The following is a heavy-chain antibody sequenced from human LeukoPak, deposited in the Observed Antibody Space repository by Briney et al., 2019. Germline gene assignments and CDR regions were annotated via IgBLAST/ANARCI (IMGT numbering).Heavy chain of an antibody. CDR3: ATHSGWRFDY. CDR2: MRQDGNEN. J-gene: IGHJ4*02. D-gene: IGHD6-19*01. Sequence: GSLRLSCAASGFIFSGYWMSWVRQAPGKGLERVANMRQDGNENYYVDSVKGRFTISRDNAKSSLYLQMNSLRAEDTAVYYCATHSGWRFDYWGQGTLVTVSS. CDR1: GFIFSGYW. V-gene: IGHV3-7*01.